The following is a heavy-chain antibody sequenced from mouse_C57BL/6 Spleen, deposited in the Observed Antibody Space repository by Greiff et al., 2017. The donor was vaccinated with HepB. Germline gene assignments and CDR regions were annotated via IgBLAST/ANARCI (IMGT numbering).Heavy chain of an antibody. Sequence: VQRVESGPELVKPGASVKISCKASGYAFSSSWMNWVKQRPGKGLEWIGRIYPGDGDTNYNGKFKGKATLTADKSSSTAYMQLSSLTSEDSAVYFCASATVVATPYAMDYWGQGTSVTVSS. CDR1: GYAFSSSW. D-gene: IGHD1-1*01. CDR2: IYPGDGDT. J-gene: IGHJ4*01. V-gene: IGHV1-82*01. CDR3: ASATVVATPYAMDY.